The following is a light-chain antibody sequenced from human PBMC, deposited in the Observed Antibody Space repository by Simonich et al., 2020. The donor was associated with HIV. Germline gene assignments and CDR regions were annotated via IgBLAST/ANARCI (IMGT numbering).Light chain of an antibody. V-gene: IGKV3-15*01. CDR1: QRVSSY. Sequence: EIVLTQSPATLSLSPGERPTLSCRASQRVSSYLAWYQQNLGQAPRLLIYDASTRATGIPARCSGSVSGTEFTLTISSLQSEDFAVYYCQQYNNWPPMYTFGQGTKLEIK. CDR3: QQYNNWPPMYT. CDR2: DAS. J-gene: IGKJ2*01.